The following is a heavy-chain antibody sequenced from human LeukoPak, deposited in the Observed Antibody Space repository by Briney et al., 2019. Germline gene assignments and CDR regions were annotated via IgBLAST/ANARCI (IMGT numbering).Heavy chain of an antibody. D-gene: IGHD5-18*01. J-gene: IGHJ6*02. V-gene: IGHV1-69*13. CDR1: GGTFSSHA. CDR3: ARPNRGYSYGFKLRPPQTLGMDV. CDR2: IIPIFGTA. Sequence: SVKVSCKASGGTFSSHAISWVRQAPGQGLEWMGGIIPIFGTANYAQKFQGRVTITADESTSTAYMELSSLRSEDTAVYYCARPNRGYSYGFKLRPPQTLGMDVWGQGTTVTVSS.